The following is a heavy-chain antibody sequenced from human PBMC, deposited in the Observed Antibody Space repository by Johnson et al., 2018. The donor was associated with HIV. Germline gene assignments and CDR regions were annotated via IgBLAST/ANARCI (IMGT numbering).Heavy chain of an antibody. CDR1: GFTFDDYG. V-gene: IGHV3-20*04. CDR3: ARGVSSGYCSNAVDV. CDR2: INWNGGST. D-gene: IGHD3-22*01. J-gene: IGHJ3*01. Sequence: VHLVESGGGVVRPGGSLRLSCAASGFTFDDYGMSWVRQAPGKGLEWVSGINWNGGSTGYADSVKGRFTISRDSAKNSLYLQMNSGRAEDTALYYCARGVSSGYCSNAVDVWGQGTMATVSS.